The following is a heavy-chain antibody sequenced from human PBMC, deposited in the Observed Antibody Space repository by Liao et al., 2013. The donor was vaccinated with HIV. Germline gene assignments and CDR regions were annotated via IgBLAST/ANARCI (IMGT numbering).Heavy chain of an antibody. Sequence: QVQLQQWGAGLLKPSETLSLTCAVYGGSFSGYYWSWIRQPPGKGLEWIGEINHSGSTNYNPSLKSRVTISVDTSKNQFSLKLSSVTAADTAVYYCARGLLGRRGMRRNWFDPWGQGTLVTVSS. D-gene: IGHD1-1*01. V-gene: IGHV4-34*01. CDR2: INHSGST. CDR1: GGSFSGYY. J-gene: IGHJ5*02. CDR3: ARGLLGRRGMRRNWFDP.